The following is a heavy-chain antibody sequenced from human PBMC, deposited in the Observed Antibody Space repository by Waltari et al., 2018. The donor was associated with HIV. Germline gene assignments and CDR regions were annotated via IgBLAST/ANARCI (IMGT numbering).Heavy chain of an antibody. J-gene: IGHJ4*02. CDR1: GFSVSRYG. CDR3: ARDPGTLLIAVAGAFDY. V-gene: IGHV3-33*01. D-gene: IGHD6-19*01. Sequence: QVQLVESGGGVVRPGRSLRLSCAASGFSVSRYGMHWVRQAPGKGLEWVAVIWHDGSKKYYAGSVKGRCTVSRDTSKNTLYLEMNRLRAEDTAVYHCARDPGTLLIAVAGAFDYWGPGIPVTVSS. CDR2: IWHDGSKK.